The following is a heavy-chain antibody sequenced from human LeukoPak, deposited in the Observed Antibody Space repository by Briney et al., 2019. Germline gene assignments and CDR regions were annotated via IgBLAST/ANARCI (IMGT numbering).Heavy chain of an antibody. CDR2: FTAGGNTT. D-gene: IGHD3-16*01. J-gene: IGHJ4*02. V-gene: IGHV3-23*01. CDR1: GFTFRDYA. Sequence: GGSLRLSCAASGFTFRDYAMAWVRQAPGKGPEWVSTFTAGGNTTFYADSVKGRFIITRDNSKNTLYLQMNSLRAEDTAVYYCARDLGPTYCILDYWGQGTLSPSPQ. CDR3: ARDLGPTYCILDY.